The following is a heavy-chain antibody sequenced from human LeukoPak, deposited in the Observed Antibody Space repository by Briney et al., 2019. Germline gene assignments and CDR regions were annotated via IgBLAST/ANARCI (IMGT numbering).Heavy chain of an antibody. CDR1: GGSFSGYY. CDR2: INHSGST. D-gene: IGHD2-8*01. J-gene: IGHJ6*03. V-gene: IGHV4-34*01. CDR3: ARGKGLRDYYYYMDV. Sequence: SETLSLTCAVYGGSFSGYYWSWIRQPPGKGLEWIGEINHSGSTNYNPSLKSRVTISVDTSKNQFSLKLSSVTAADTAVYYCARGKGLRDYYYYMDVWGKGTTVTVSS.